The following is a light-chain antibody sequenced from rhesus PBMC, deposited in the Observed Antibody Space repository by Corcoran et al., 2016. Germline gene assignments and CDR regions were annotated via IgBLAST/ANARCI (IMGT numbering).Light chain of an antibody. CDR2: NND. J-gene: IGLJ2*01. CDR1: SFGSEV. V-gene: IGLV3-44*01. Sequence: SDDLTQSSSVSVSPGQTARITCGGASFGSEVVHWYQQKPPQAPILVISNNDERPSGIPERFSGSKAGNTATLTISGVEAGDEADYYCQAWDISRDHGFFGGGTRRTVL. CDR3: QAWDISRDHGF.